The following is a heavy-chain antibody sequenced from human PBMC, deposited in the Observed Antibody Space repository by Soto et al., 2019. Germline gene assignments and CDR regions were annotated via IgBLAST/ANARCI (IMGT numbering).Heavy chain of an antibody. CDR3: ARGHILRYFDWSTGDY. CDR1: GYTFTSYD. V-gene: IGHV1-8*01. Sequence: ASVKVSCKASGYTFTSYDINWVRQATGQGLEWMGWMNPNSGNTGYAQKFQGRVTMTRNTSISTAYMVLSSLRSEDTAVYYCARGHILRYFDWSTGDYWGQGTLVTVSS. J-gene: IGHJ4*02. CDR2: MNPNSGNT. D-gene: IGHD3-9*01.